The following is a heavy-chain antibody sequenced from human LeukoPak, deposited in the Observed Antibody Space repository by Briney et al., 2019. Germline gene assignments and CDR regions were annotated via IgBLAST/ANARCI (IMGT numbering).Heavy chain of an antibody. CDR3: TIGSGTYRGAFDI. Sequence: PGGPLRLSCAASGFTFDDYAMHWVRQAPGKGLEWVSGISWNSGSIGYADSVKGRFTISRDNAKNSLYLQMSSLRAEDMALYYCTIGSGTYRGAFDIWGQGTMVTVSS. V-gene: IGHV3-9*03. CDR2: ISWNSGSI. CDR1: GFTFDDYA. J-gene: IGHJ3*02. D-gene: IGHD1-26*01.